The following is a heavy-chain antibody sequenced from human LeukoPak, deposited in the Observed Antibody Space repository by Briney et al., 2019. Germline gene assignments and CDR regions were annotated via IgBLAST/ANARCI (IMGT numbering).Heavy chain of an antibody. CDR2: IIGTGDST. CDR1: GFSFSTYA. D-gene: IGHD6-13*01. CDR3: AKDQIAAAGNSGMDV. Sequence: GGSLRLSCAASGFSFSTYAMSWVRQAPGKGLEWVSSIIGTGDSTYYADSVKGRFTIFRDNSKNTLYLQMNSLRAEDTAVYYCAKDQIAAAGNSGMDVWGQGTTVTVSS. V-gene: IGHV3-23*01. J-gene: IGHJ6*02.